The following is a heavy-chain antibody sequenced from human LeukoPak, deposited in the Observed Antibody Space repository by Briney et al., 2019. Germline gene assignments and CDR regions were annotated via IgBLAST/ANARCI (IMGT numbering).Heavy chain of an antibody. Sequence: ASVKVSCKASGGTFSNYAINWVRQAPGQGLEWMGGIIPEFGTENYAQKFQGRVTITADESTNTAYMELSRLRSEDTAVYYCARGVIVVPTAVLTLWSQGTLVTVSS. CDR3: ARGVIVVPTAVLTL. V-gene: IGHV1-69*13. J-gene: IGHJ4*02. D-gene: IGHD2-2*01. CDR1: GGTFSNYA. CDR2: IIPEFGTE.